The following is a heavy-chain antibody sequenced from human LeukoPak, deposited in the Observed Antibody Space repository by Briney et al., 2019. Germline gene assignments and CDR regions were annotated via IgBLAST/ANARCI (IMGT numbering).Heavy chain of an antibody. V-gene: IGHV1-46*01. D-gene: IGHD3-10*01. CDR2: INPSGGST. J-gene: IGHJ3*02. Sequence: ASVKVSCRASGYTFTSYYMHWVRQAPGQGLEWMGIINPSGGSTSYAQKFQGRVTMTRDTSTSTVYMELSSLRSEDTAVYYCARLLIQVGYYGSGTGKNTFEDIWGQGTMVTVSP. CDR1: GYTFTSYY. CDR3: ARLLIQVGYYGSGTGKNTFEDI.